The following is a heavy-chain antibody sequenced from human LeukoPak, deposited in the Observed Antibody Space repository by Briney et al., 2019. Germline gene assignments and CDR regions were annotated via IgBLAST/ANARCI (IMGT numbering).Heavy chain of an antibody. V-gene: IGHV1-3*01. CDR3: AIKCSYDFFDY. CDR1: GYTFTNYA. Sequence: AASVKVSCKASGYTFTNYAMYWVRQAPGQRLEWMGWLNAVNGNTKYSQRFQGRVTFTRDTSASTAYMELSSLRSEDTAVYYCAIKCSYDFFDYWGQGSLVTVSS. D-gene: IGHD3/OR15-3a*01. CDR2: LNAVNGNT. J-gene: IGHJ4*02.